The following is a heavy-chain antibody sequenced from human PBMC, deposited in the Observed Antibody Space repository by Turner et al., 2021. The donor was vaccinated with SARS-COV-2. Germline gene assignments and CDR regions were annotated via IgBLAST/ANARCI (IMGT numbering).Heavy chain of an antibody. D-gene: IGHD3-22*01. CDR2: INSSSSYI. Sequence: EVQLVESGGGLVKPGGSLRLSCAASGFTFSSYSMNWVRQAPGKGLEWVSSINSSSSYIYYADSGKGRFTISRENAKNSLYLQMNSLKAEDTAVYYCARARWDYYDSSGYYPNAFDIWGQGTMVTVSS. V-gene: IGHV3-21*01. CDR1: GFTFSSYS. CDR3: ARARWDYYDSSGYYPNAFDI. J-gene: IGHJ3*02.